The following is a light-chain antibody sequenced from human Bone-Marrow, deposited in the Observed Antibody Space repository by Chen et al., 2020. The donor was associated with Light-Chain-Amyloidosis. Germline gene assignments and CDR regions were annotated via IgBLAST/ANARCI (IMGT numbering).Light chain of an antibody. CDR2: GAS. CDR3: LQLHSYPFT. J-gene: IGKJ3*01. V-gene: IGKV1-9*01. Sequence: DIQVTQSPSLLSASVRDRLTMTCRASLAINTYLAWYQQKPGRAPKLLIYGASTLQSGVPSRFSGSGSGTEFTLTLSSLQPEDFATYYCLQLHSYPFTFGPGTTVEIK. CDR1: LAINTY.